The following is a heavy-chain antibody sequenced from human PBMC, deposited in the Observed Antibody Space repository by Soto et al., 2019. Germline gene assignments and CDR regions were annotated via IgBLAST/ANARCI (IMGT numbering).Heavy chain of an antibody. Sequence: ASVKVSCKASGGTFSSYGISWVRQAPGQGLEWMGWISAYNGNTNYAQKLQGRVTMTTDTFTSTAYMELRSLRSYDTAVYYCAREIGEIYYYYMDVWGKGTTVTVSS. V-gene: IGHV1-18*01. CDR3: AREIGEIYYYYMDV. CDR1: GGTFSSYG. CDR2: ISAYNGNT. J-gene: IGHJ6*03.